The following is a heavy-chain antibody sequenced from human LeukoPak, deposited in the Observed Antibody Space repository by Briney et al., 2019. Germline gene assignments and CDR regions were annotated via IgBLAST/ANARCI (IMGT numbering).Heavy chain of an antibody. CDR3: ARTRGYSYGYVDY. D-gene: IGHD5-18*01. V-gene: IGHV1-18*01. CDR2: ISANSGNT. Sequence: ASAKVSCKASGYTFNNYGITWVRQAPGQGLEWMGWISANSGNTSNAQKLQGRVTMTTDTSTRTAYMEGRSLRSDDAAIYYCARTRGYSYGYVDYWGQGTLVSVSS. CDR1: GYTFNNYG. J-gene: IGHJ4*02.